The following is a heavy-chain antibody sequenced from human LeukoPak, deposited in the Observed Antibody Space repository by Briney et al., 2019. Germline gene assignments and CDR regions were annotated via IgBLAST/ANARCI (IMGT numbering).Heavy chain of an antibody. CDR1: GYTFTSYD. CDR3: AREASRVLVSGYYYYYMDV. V-gene: IGHV1-8*01. D-gene: IGHD3-3*02. Sequence: ASVKVSCKASGYTFTSYDINWLRQATGQGLEWMGWMNPNSGNTGYAQKFQGRVTMTRNTSISTAYMDLSSLRSEDTAVYYCAREASRVLVSGYYYYYMDVWGKGTTVTVSS. CDR2: MNPNSGNT. J-gene: IGHJ6*03.